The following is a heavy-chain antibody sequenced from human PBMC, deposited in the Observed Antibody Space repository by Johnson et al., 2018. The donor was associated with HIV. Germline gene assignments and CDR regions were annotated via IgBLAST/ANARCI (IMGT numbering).Heavy chain of an antibody. CDR2: ISYDGNNK. CDR3: ANLGDYSGLNGFDI. CDR1: GFTFSGYG. J-gene: IGHJ3*02. Sequence: VQVVESGGGAVQPGKSLRLSCAASGFTFSGYGMHWVRQAPGKGLEWVAVISYDGNNKYYADSVKGRFTVSRDNSQNTLYLQINTLRTEDTAVYYCANLGDYSGLNGFDIWGQGTMVTVSS. V-gene: IGHV3-30*18. D-gene: IGHD4/OR15-4a*01.